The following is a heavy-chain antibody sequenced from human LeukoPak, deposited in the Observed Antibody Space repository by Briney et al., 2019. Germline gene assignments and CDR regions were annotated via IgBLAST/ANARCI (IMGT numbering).Heavy chain of an antibody. CDR2: ITGSGGST. D-gene: IGHD3-3*01. CDR3: ARDERLLSFLK. V-gene: IGHV3-23*01. J-gene: IGHJ4*02. Sequence: GGSLRLSCSVSGFTFINYAMNWVRQAPGKGLEWVSGITGSGGSTYYADSVKGRFTISRDNSKNTLYLQMNSLRAEDTAIYYSARDERLLSFLKWGQGTLVTVSS. CDR1: GFTFINYA.